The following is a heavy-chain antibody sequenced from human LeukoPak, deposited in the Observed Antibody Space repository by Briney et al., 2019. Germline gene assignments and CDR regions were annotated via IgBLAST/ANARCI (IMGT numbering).Heavy chain of an antibody. J-gene: IGHJ4*02. CDR1: GFTFSSYS. V-gene: IGHV3-30*03. CDR3: ARKALYDFWSDYREY. CDR2: ISIDGSKK. D-gene: IGHD3-3*01. Sequence: HPGGSLRLSCAASGFTFSSYSMNWVRQAPGKGLEWVAVISIDGSKKYYADFVKGRFTISRDNSKNTLYLQMNSLRGEDTAVYYCARKALYDFWSDYREYWGQGTLVTVSS.